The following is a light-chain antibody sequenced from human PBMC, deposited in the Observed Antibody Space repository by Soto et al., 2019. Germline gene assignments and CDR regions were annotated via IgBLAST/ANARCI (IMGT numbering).Light chain of an antibody. CDR3: QQYNAWPT. CDR1: QSLTNPY. CDR2: GAS. J-gene: IGKJ1*01. V-gene: IGKV3-15*01. Sequence: SLAAVILCRSTFNTAPLFFRARQSLTNPYIAWYQQKPGQAPRLLIHGASTRATAIPARFSGSGSGTEFTLTISSLQSEDFAVYYCQQYNAWPTFGQ.